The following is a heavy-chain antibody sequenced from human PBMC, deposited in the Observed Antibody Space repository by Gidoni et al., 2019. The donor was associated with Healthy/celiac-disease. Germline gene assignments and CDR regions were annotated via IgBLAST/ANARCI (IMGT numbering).Heavy chain of an antibody. J-gene: IGHJ5*02. V-gene: IGHV4-59*08. CDR2: IYYSGST. CDR1: GGSISSYD. Sequence: QVQLQESGPGLVKPSETLSLTCTVSGGSISSYDWRWIRPPPGKRLEWIGYIYYSGSTNYNPSLKSRVTISVDTSKNQFSLKLSSVTAADTAVYYCARRKSNWNRFDPWGQGTLVTVSS. CDR3: ARRKSNWNRFDP. D-gene: IGHD1-1*01.